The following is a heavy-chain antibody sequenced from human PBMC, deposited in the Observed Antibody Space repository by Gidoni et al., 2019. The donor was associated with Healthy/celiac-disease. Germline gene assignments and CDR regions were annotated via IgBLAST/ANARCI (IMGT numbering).Heavy chain of an antibody. D-gene: IGHD1-26*01. CDR1: GFTFSSYG. Sequence: QVQLVESGGGVVQPGRSLRLSCAASGFTFSSYGMHWVRQAPGKGLEWVAVIWYDGSNKYYADSVKGRFTISRDNSKNTLYLQMNSLRAEDTAVYYCAREYRPGWFDPWGQGTLVTVSS. CDR3: AREYRPGWFDP. J-gene: IGHJ5*02. CDR2: IWYDGSNK. V-gene: IGHV3-33*01.